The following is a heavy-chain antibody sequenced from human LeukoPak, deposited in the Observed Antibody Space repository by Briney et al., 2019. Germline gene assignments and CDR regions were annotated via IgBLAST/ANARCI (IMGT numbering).Heavy chain of an antibody. CDR1: GGTFSSYA. D-gene: IGHD3-22*01. CDR3: ARGDDSSGYYPTGIGY. CDR2: IIPILGIA. Sequence: GASVKVSCKASGGTFSSYAISWVRQAPGQGLEWVGRIIPILGIANYAQKFQGRVTITADKSTSTAYMELSSLRSEDTAVYYCARGDDSSGYYPTGIGYWGQGTLVTVSS. V-gene: IGHV1-69*04. J-gene: IGHJ4*02.